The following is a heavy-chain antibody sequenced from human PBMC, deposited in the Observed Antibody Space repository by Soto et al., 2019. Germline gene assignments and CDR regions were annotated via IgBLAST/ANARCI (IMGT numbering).Heavy chain of an antibody. V-gene: IGHV3-30*03. D-gene: IGHD6-6*01. Sequence: QVQLVESGGGVVQPGRSLRLSCAASGFTFSSYGMHWVRQAPGKGLEWVAVISYDGSNKYYADSVKGRFTISRDNSKNTLYLQMNSLRAEDKAVYYCADPRGSSSSISQDYYGMDVWGQGPTVTVSS. CDR1: GFTFSSYG. CDR2: ISYDGSNK. CDR3: ADPRGSSSSISQDYYGMDV. J-gene: IGHJ6*02.